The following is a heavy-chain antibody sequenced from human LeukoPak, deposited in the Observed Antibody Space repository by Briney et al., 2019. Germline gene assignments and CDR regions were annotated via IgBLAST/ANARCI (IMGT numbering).Heavy chain of an antibody. CDR2: IYYSGNT. CDR3: ARGGTYYDY. J-gene: IGHJ4*02. CDR1: GGSISSYY. V-gene: IGHV4-59*01. D-gene: IGHD1-26*01. Sequence: PSETLSLTCTVSGGSISSYYWSWIRQPPGKGLEWIAYIYYSGNTNSNPSLKSRLTTSVDTSKNQFSLKLSSVTAADTAVYYCARGGTYYDYWGQGTLVTVPS.